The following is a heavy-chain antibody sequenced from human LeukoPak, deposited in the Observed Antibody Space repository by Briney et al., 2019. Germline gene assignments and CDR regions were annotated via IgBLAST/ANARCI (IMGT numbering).Heavy chain of an antibody. J-gene: IGHJ4*02. Sequence: GASVKVSCKASGYTFTAYHMHWVRQAPGQGLEWMGRINPNSGDTNYAQKFRGRVTMTRDTSISTAYMELSRLRSDDTAVYYCARDYCSSTSCLFDYWGQGTLVSVSS. CDR2: INPNSGDT. D-gene: IGHD2-2*01. CDR1: GYTFTAYH. V-gene: IGHV1-2*06. CDR3: ARDYCSSTSCLFDY.